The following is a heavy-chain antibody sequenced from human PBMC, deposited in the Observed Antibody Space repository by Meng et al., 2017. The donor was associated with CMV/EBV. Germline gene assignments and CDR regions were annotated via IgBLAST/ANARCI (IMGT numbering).Heavy chain of an antibody. J-gene: IGHJ5*02. CDR2: ISSSSYI. Sequence: GESLKISCAASGFTFSSYSMNWVRQAPGKGLEWVSSISSSSYIYYADSVKGRFTISRDNAKNSLYLQMNSLRAEDTAVYYCAREGCSSTSCYETWFDPWGQGTLVTVSS. CDR1: GFTFSSYS. CDR3: AREGCSSTSCYETWFDP. D-gene: IGHD2-2*01. V-gene: IGHV3-21*01.